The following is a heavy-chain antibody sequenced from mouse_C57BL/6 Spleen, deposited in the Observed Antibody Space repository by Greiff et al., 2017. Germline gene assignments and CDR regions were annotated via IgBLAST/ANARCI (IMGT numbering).Heavy chain of an antibody. CDR3: AGGGYPFPDFDV. Sequence: QVQLQQSDAELVKPGASVKISCKVSGYTFTDHTIHWMKQRPEQGLEWIGVIFPRDGSTKYNEKFKGKATLTADKSSSTAYMQLNSRTSKDSAVNFCAGGGYPFPDFDVWGTGTTVTVSS. CDR1: GYTFTDHT. J-gene: IGHJ1*03. CDR2: IFPRDGST. V-gene: IGHV1-78*01. D-gene: IGHD2-2*01.